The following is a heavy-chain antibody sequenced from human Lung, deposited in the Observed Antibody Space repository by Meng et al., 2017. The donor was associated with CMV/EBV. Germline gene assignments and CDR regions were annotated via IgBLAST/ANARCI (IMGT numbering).Heavy chain of an antibody. CDR3: ARDLLGIEE. J-gene: IGHJ4*02. CDR1: GYNFNTYG. CDR2: ISAHDGTT. Sequence: KVSCKASGYNFNTYGTSWVRQTPGQGLEWMGWISAHDGTTIYTEKLQGRVTLTTDTPTSTAYMELRRLRSDDTAVYYCARDLLGIEEWGQGTLVTVSS. V-gene: IGHV1-18*01. D-gene: IGHD2-21*01.